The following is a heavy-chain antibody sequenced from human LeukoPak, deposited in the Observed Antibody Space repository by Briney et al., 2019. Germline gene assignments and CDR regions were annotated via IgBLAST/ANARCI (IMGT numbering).Heavy chain of an antibody. D-gene: IGHD5-18*01. Sequence: PSETLSLTCTVSGGSISSSSYYWGWIRQPPGKGLEWIGNIYYSGSTYYNPSLKSRVTISVDTSKNHFSLQLSSLIAADTAVYYCARHYWSTAMVPFDYWGQGTLVTVSS. V-gene: IGHV4-39*01. CDR1: GGSISSSSYY. CDR2: IYYSGST. CDR3: ARHYWSTAMVPFDY. J-gene: IGHJ4*02.